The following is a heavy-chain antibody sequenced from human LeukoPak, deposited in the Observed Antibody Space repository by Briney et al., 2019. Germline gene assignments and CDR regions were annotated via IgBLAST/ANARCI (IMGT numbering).Heavy chain of an antibody. J-gene: IGHJ4*02. CDR2: INAYSGYT. Sequence: ASVKVSFEASGYTFTNYGISWVRQAPAQGLEWMGWINAYSGYTHNAQKIQGRVTVTTEASTSKASMELRSVTSYDPAVYYGARDAVSTTTAGGIDYWGQGRMVTVSS. V-gene: IGHV1-18*01. CDR1: GYTFTNYG. CDR3: ARDAVSTTTAGGIDY. D-gene: IGHD5/OR15-5a*01.